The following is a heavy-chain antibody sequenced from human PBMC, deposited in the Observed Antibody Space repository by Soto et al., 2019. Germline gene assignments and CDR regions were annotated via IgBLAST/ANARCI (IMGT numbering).Heavy chain of an antibody. CDR3: ARNNSWRGSYSYYIDL. V-gene: IGHV3-66*01. Sequence: VLLVESGGGLVQPGGSLRLSCAASGFTVNSNYMSWVRQAPGKGLEWVSVIYSGGRTYYADSVKGRFTISRDNSKNTLYLQTSGLRAEDTAVYYCARNNSWRGSYSYYIDLWGKGTTVTVSS. D-gene: IGHD2-21*01. CDR2: IYSGGRT. J-gene: IGHJ6*03. CDR1: GFTVNSNY.